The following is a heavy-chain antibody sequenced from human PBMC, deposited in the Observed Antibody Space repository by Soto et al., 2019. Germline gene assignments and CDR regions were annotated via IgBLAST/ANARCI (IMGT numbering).Heavy chain of an antibody. CDR3: ASGYSSSWYVPQPFFDY. J-gene: IGHJ4*02. V-gene: IGHV3-21*01. Sequence: GGSLRLSCAASGFSFSIYTMNWVRQAPGKGLEWVSSISSSGTYIYYADSVKGRFTISRDNAKNSLYLQMNSLRAEDTAVYYCASGYSSSWYVPQPFFDYWGQGTLVTVSS. D-gene: IGHD6-13*01. CDR2: ISSSGTYI. CDR1: GFSFSIYT.